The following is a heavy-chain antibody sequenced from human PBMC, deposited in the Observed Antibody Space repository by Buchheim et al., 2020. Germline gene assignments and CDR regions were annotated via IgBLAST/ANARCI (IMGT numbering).Heavy chain of an antibody. J-gene: IGHJ6*02. CDR3: AREDPPTRSSGWYWYYYYGMDV. V-gene: IGHV3-7*01. CDR2: IKQDGSEK. CDR1: GFTFSSYW. Sequence: EVQLVESGGGLVQPGGSLRLSCAASGFTFSSYWMSWVRQAPGKGLEWVANIKQDGSEKYYVDSVKGRFTISRDNAKNSLYLQMNSLRAEDTAVYYCAREDPPTRSSGWYWYYYYGMDVWGQGTT. D-gene: IGHD6-19*01.